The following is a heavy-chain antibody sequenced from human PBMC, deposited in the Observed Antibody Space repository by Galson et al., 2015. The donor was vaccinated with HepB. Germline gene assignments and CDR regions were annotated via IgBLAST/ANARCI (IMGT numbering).Heavy chain of an antibody. J-gene: IGHJ5*02. CDR1: GYAFTSYG. V-gene: IGHV1-18*04. CDR3: ARRGSNSGNWLDP. Sequence: SVKVSCKASGYAFTSYGISWVRQAPGPGLEWMGWISTYNGHTNYAQKVQGRVTMTPDTSTGTSYMDLWGLRSDDTAVYYRARRGSNSGNWLDPWGQGTLVTVSS. D-gene: IGHD1-26*01. CDR2: ISTYNGHT.